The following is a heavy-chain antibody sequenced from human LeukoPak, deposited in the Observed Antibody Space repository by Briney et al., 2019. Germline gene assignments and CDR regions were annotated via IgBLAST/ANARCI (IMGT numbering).Heavy chain of an antibody. Sequence: GGSLRLSCAASGFTFSSYGMHWVRQAPGKGLEWVAVISYDGSNKYYADSVKGRFTISRDNSKNTLYLQMNSLRAEDTAVYYCARGRGYGDSNNWFDPWGQGTLVTVSS. D-gene: IGHD4-17*01. CDR3: ARGRGYGDSNNWFDP. CDR1: GFTFSSYG. V-gene: IGHV3-30*03. CDR2: ISYDGSNK. J-gene: IGHJ5*02.